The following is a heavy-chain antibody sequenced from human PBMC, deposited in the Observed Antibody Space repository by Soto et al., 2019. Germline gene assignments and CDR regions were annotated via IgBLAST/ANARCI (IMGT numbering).Heavy chain of an antibody. D-gene: IGHD3-3*01. CDR2: IYWDDDK. CDR1: GFSLTTSGVG. Sequence: QITLNESGPTVLRPTETLTLTCRFSGFSLTTSGVGVGWIRQSPGKAPEWLALIYWDDDKRYSASLKSRLTITKDTSKNQVVLTVSDLDPTDTATDYCAHRVLRTVFGLVTTTAIYFDFWGQGTPVAVSS. J-gene: IGHJ4*02. V-gene: IGHV2-5*02. CDR3: AHRVLRTVFGLVTTTAIYFDF.